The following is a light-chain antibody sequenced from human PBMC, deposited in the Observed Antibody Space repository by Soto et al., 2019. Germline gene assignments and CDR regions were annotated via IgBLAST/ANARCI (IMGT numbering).Light chain of an antibody. J-gene: IGKJ1*01. Sequence: ETVLTQSPGTLSLSPGERVTLSCRTSQSVCSRCFAWYQQKPGQSPRLLIYGASTRATGIPDRFSGSGSGTDFTLTISRLEPEDFAVYYCQYYGTTPWTFVQGTKVAIK. V-gene: IGKV3-20*01. CDR3: QYYGTTPWT. CDR2: GAS. CDR1: QSVCSRC.